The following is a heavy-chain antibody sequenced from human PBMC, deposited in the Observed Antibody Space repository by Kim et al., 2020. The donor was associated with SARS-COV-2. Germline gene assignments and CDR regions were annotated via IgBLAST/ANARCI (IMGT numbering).Heavy chain of an antibody. CDR1: GFTFDDYA. V-gene: IGHV3-9*01. D-gene: IGHD6-13*01. CDR2: ISWNSGSI. J-gene: IGHJ3*02. Sequence: GGSLRLSCAASGFTFDDYAMHWVRQAPGKGLEWVSGISWNSGSIGYADSVKGRFTISRDNAKNSLYLQMNSLRAEDTALYYCAKDIEQQLSEGSFDIWGQGTMVTVSS. CDR3: AKDIEQQLSEGSFDI.